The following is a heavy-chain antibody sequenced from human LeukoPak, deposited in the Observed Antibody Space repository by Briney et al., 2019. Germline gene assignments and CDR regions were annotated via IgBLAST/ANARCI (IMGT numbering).Heavy chain of an antibody. Sequence: PGGSLRLSCAAFGFTFSSYGMHWVRQAPGKGLEWVAVIWYDGSNKYYADSVKGRFTTSRDNSKNTLYLQMNSLRAEDTAVYYCARETEQWLVQYWFDPWGQGTLVTVSS. CDR1: GFTFSSYG. CDR3: ARETEQWLVQYWFDP. V-gene: IGHV3-33*01. D-gene: IGHD6-19*01. J-gene: IGHJ5*02. CDR2: IWYDGSNK.